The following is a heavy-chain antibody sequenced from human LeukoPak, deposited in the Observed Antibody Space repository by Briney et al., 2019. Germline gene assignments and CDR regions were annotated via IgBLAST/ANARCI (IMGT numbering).Heavy chain of an antibody. CDR3: ARDPPYCGGDCSPDY. CDR1: GFTFSSYW. Sequence: GGSLRLSCAASGFTFSSYWMHWARQAPGKGLVWVSRINSDGSSTSYADSVKGRFTISRDNAKNTLYLQMNSLRAEDMAVYYCARDPPYCGGDCSPDYWGQGTLVTVSS. D-gene: IGHD2-21*02. J-gene: IGHJ4*02. V-gene: IGHV3-74*01. CDR2: INSDGSST.